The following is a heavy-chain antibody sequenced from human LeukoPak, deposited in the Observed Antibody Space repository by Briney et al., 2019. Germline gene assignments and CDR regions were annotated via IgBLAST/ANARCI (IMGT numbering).Heavy chain of an antibody. D-gene: IGHD6-6*01. V-gene: IGHV1-2*02. CDR2: INPSSGAT. CDR1: GYGFTEYY. J-gene: IGHJ5*02. Sequence: ASLKVSCQASGYGFTEYYVHWIRQAPGQRLEWMGWINPSSGATIYAQKFQGRVTMTRDTFTTTAYMEINSLLSDDTAVYYCARGWQINSSGGFVDPWGQGTLVTVSS. CDR3: ARGWQINSSGGFVDP.